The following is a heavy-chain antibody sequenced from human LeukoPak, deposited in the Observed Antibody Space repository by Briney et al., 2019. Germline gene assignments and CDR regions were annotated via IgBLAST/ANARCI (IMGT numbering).Heavy chain of an antibody. Sequence: SVKVSCKASGGTFSSYAISWVRQAPGQGLEWMGGIIPVFGTANYAQKFQGRVTITADESTSTAYMELSSLRSEDTAVYYCATLGPLGYSSSWYYFDYWGQGTLVTVSP. V-gene: IGHV1-69*01. CDR1: GGTFSSYA. J-gene: IGHJ4*02. CDR2: IIPVFGTA. CDR3: ATLGPLGYSSSWYYFDY. D-gene: IGHD6-13*01.